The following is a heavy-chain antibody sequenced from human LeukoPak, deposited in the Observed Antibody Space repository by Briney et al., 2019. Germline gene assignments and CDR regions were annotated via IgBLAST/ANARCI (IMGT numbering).Heavy chain of an antibody. CDR3: ARDLAYCGGDCPGAFDI. CDR1: GGSISSYY. V-gene: IGHV4-59*01. D-gene: IGHD2-21*02. J-gene: IGHJ3*02. Sequence: SETLSLTCTVSGGSISSYYWSWIRQPPGKGLEWIGYIYYSGSTNYNPSLKSRVTISVDTSKNQFSLKLSSVTAADTAVYYCARDLAYCGGDCPGAFDIWGQGTMVTVSS. CDR2: IYYSGST.